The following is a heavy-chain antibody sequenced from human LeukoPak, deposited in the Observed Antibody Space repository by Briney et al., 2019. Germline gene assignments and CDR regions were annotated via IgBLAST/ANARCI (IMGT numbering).Heavy chain of an antibody. CDR2: IRSEANTYAT. D-gene: IGHD6-13*01. CDR3: ASHSSSWYGFDY. J-gene: IGHJ4*02. V-gene: IGHV3-73*01. Sequence: GGSLRLSCAASCFTFSGCALHWGRQASGKGLEWVGRIRSEANTYATAYAASVKGRFTVSRDDSKNTAYLQMSGLKTEDKAVFYCASHSSSWYGFDYWGQGTLVTVSS. CDR1: CFTFSGCA.